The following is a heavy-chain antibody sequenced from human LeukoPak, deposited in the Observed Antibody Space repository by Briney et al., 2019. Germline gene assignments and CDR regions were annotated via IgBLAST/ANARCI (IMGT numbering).Heavy chain of an antibody. J-gene: IGHJ6*02. Sequence: GGSLRLSCAASEFTFSGYWMNWVRQAPGKGPEWVANINQDGSEKHYVDSVKGRFTISRDNAKNTLYLQMNSLRAEDTAVYYCAKDLRNRDAYYDILTGYYANYYYYGMDVWGQGTTVTVSS. D-gene: IGHD3-9*01. CDR3: AKDLRNRDAYYDILTGYYANYYYYGMDV. V-gene: IGHV3-7*01. CDR2: INQDGSEK. CDR1: EFTFSGYW.